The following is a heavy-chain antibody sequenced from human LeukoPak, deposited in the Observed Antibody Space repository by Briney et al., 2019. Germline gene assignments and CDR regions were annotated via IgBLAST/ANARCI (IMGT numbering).Heavy chain of an antibody. D-gene: IGHD3/OR15-3a*01. J-gene: IGHJ4*02. CDR1: GGSISSSSFF. V-gene: IGHV4-39*01. CDR2: ISYIGST. Sequence: PSETLSLTCTVSGGSISSSSFFWGWFRQPPGKGLDWIGTISYIGSTYYNPSLKSRATISVDTSTNQLSLRLSSVTAADTAVYFCARRNDLVSKYFDYWGQGSLVTVSA. CDR3: ARRNDLVSKYFDY.